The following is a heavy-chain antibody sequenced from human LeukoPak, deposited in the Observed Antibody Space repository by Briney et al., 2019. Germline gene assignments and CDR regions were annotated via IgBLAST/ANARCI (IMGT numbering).Heavy chain of an antibody. D-gene: IGHD3-9*01. J-gene: IGHJ4*02. Sequence: ASVKVSCKASGGTFSSYAISWVRQAPGQGLEWMGRIIPILGIANYAQKFQGRVTITADKSTSTAYMELSSLRSEDTAVYYCARVPIRLALPFDYWGQGTLVTVSS. CDR1: GGTFSSYA. V-gene: IGHV1-69*04. CDR3: ARVPIRLALPFDY. CDR2: IIPILGIA.